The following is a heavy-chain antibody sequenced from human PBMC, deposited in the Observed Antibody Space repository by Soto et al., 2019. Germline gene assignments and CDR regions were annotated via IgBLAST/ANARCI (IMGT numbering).Heavy chain of an antibody. Sequence: AAVKVSCKASGYTFTSYDINWVRQATGQGLEGMGWMNPNSGNTGYAQKFQGRVTMTRNTSISTAYMELSSLRTEDTTVYYCARGGAGVLLLDDYYGMDVWGQGTTVTVSS. CDR2: MNPNSGNT. CDR3: ARGGAGVLLLDDYYGMDV. V-gene: IGHV1-8*01. CDR1: GYTFTSYD. D-gene: IGHD3-10*01. J-gene: IGHJ6*02.